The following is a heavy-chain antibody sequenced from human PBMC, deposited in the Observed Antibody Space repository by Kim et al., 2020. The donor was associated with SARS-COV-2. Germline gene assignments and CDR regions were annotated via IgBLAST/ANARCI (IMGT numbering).Heavy chain of an antibody. J-gene: IGHJ6*04. Sequence: FYNPSLKSRVTMSADTSKNQFSLRLSSVTAADTAVYYCARIYSSYFCLDVWGKGTSVTVSS. V-gene: IGHV4-39*01. D-gene: IGHD2-21*01. CDR3: ARIYSSYFCLDV.